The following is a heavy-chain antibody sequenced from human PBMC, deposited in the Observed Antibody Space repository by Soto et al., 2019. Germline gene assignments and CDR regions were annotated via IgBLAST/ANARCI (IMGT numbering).Heavy chain of an antibody. D-gene: IGHD3-10*01. CDR2: TSTSSTTK. V-gene: IGHV3-48*02. Sequence: PGGSLRLSCAASGFSFSAYSMNWVRQAPGKGLEWIAYTSTSSTTKYYVDSVRGRFSISRDNANDLLYLDMDKLRDEDTGIYYCAGSYSSGNWYFDYWGLGTPVTVSS. CDR1: GFSFSAYS. J-gene: IGHJ4*02. CDR3: AGSYSSGNWYFDY.